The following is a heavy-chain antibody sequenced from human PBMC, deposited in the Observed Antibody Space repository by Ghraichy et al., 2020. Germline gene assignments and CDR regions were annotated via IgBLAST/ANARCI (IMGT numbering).Heavy chain of an antibody. Sequence: GGSLRLSCTASGFTFGDYAMSWFRQAPGKGLEWVGFIRSKAYGGTTEYAASVKGRFTISRDDSKSIAYLQMNSLKTEDTAVYYCTRGAIGGDSRSYGDPAFDYWGQGTLVTVSS. CDR3: TRGAIGGDSRSYGDPAFDY. CDR2: IRSKAYGGTT. D-gene: IGHD4-17*01. CDR1: GFTFGDYA. V-gene: IGHV3-49*03. J-gene: IGHJ4*02.